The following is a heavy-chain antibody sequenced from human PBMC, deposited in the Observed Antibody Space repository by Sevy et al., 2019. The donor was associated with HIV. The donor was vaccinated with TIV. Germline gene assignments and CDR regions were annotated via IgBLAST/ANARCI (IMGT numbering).Heavy chain of an antibody. CDR2: IKQDGSEK. Sequence: GGSLRLSCAASGFTFSSYWMSWVRQAPGKGLEWVANIKQDGSEKYYLDSVKGRFTISRDNAKNALYLQINSLRAEDTAVDYCAREEGNYYYYYMDVWGKGTTVTVSS. CDR3: AREEGNYYYYYMDV. CDR1: GFTFSSYW. J-gene: IGHJ6*03. V-gene: IGHV3-7*03.